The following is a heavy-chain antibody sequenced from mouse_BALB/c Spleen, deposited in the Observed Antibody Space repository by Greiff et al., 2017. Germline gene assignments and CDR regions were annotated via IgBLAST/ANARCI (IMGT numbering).Heavy chain of an antibody. J-gene: IGHJ2*01. CDR1: GYTFSSYW. V-gene: IGHV1-9*01. CDR2: ILPGSGST. CDR3: ASGITTATFDY. D-gene: IGHD1-2*01. Sequence: QVQLQQSGAELMKPGASVKISCKATGYTFSSYWIEWVKQRPGHGLEWIGEILPGSGSTYYNEKFKGKATFTADTSSNTAYMQLSSLTSEDSAVYYCASGITTATFDYWGQGTTLTVSS.